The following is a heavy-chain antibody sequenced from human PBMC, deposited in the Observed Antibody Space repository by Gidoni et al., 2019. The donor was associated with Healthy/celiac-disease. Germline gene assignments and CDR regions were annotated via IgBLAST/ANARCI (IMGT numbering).Heavy chain of an antibody. J-gene: IGHJ3*02. Sequence: EVELVESGGELVQPGESLTLSCAVSGITVASNYMSWVRKAPGKGLEWVSIIYVGGSTYYADSVKGRFTISRDKTKNTVFLQMDSLTREDTAIYYCARQRQNYDVFDMWGQGTPVTVSS. CDR1: GITVASNY. V-gene: IGHV3-66*04. CDR3: ARQRQNYDVFDM. CDR2: IYVGGST.